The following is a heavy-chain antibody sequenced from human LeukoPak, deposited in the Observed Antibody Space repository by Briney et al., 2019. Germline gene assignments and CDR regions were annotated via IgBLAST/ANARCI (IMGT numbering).Heavy chain of an antibody. CDR2: INAGNGNT. CDR1: GYTFTSYA. Sequence: ASVKVSCKASGYTFTSYAMHWVRQAPGQRLEWMGWINAGNGNTKYSQKFQGRVTITRDTSASTAYMELSSLRSEDTAVYYCARGKPGIAAAASDYWGQGTLVTVSS. J-gene: IGHJ4*02. D-gene: IGHD6-13*01. V-gene: IGHV1-3*01. CDR3: ARGKPGIAAAASDY.